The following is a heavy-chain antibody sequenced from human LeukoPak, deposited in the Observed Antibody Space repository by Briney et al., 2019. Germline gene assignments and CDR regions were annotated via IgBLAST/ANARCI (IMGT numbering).Heavy chain of an antibody. J-gene: IGHJ4*02. CDR2: ISYDGSNK. Sequence: GGSLRLSCAASGFTFSSYGMHWVRQAPGKGLEWVAVISYDGSNKYYADSAKGRFTISRDNSKNTLYLQMNSLRAEDTAVYYCAKDPTSYYYYFDYWGQGTLVTVSS. CDR1: GFTFSSYG. V-gene: IGHV3-30*18. CDR3: AKDPTSYYYYFDY. D-gene: IGHD1-26*01.